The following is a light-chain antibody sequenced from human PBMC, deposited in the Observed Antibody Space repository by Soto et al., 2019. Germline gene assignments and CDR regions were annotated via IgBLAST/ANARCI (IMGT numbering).Light chain of an antibody. CDR1: SSDVGDNKY. J-gene: IGLJ3*02. Sequence: QSALTQPASVSGSPGQSITISCTGTSSDVGDNKYVSWYQHHPGKAPRLMIYDVSNRPSGVSDRFSGSKSGNTASLTISGLQAEDEADYYCSSLVSRSINRVFGGGTKLTVL. V-gene: IGLV2-14*03. CDR2: DVS. CDR3: SSLVSRSINRV.